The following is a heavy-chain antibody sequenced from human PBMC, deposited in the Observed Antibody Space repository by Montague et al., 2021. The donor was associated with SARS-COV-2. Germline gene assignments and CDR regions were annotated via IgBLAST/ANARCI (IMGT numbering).Heavy chain of an antibody. D-gene: IGHD3-22*01. J-gene: IGHJ5*02. V-gene: IGHV4-59*01. CDR3: AREDRGNWFDP. CDR2: IYYRGST. Sequence: SETLSLTCSVSGGSISSDYWSWIRQPPGKGLEWIGYIYYRGSTNYNPSLKSRVTFSVDTSKNQFSLKLISVTAADTAVYFCAREDRGNWFDPWGQGVLVSVSS. CDR1: GGSISSDY.